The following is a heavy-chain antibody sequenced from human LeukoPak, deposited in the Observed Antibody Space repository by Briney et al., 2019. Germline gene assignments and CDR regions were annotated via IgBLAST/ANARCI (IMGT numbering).Heavy chain of an antibody. Sequence: GSLRLSCAASGLIFDDYTMHWVRQAPGKGLEWIGEINHSGSTNYNPSLKSRVTISVDTSKNQFSLKLSSVTAADTAVYYCAGSSWGPLYYYYYYMDVWGKGTTVTISS. D-gene: IGHD6-13*01. CDR3: AGSSWGPLYYYYYYMDV. J-gene: IGHJ6*03. CDR2: INHSGST. V-gene: IGHV4-34*08. CDR1: GLIFDDYT.